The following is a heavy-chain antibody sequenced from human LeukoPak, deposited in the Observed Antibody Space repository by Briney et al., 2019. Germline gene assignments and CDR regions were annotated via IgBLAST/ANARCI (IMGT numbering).Heavy chain of an antibody. D-gene: IGHD6-19*01. J-gene: IGHJ3*02. CDR1: GGSIRGYY. CDR2: IYYGGSS. V-gene: IGHV4-59*01. CDR3: ARDWVPTNLAVAHAFDI. Sequence: SETLSLTCTVSGGSIRGYYWSWIRQPPGKGLEWIGYIYYGGSSNYNPSLKSRLTISVDMSNNHFSLKLNSVTAADTAVYYCARDWVPTNLAVAHAFDIWGQGTTVTVSS.